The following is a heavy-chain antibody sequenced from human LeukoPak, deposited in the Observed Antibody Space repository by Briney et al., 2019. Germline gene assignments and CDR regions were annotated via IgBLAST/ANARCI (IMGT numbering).Heavy chain of an antibody. Sequence: GGSLRLSCAASGFTFSNYWMSWVRQAPGKGLEYVANIKQDGSETYYVDSVKGRFTISRDDAKSSLYLQMNSLRVEDTAVYYCARDQGIMFFDNWGQGTLVTVSS. J-gene: IGHJ4*02. CDR1: GFTFSNYW. CDR2: IKQDGSET. CDR3: ARDQGIMFFDN. V-gene: IGHV3-7*01. D-gene: IGHD2-21*01.